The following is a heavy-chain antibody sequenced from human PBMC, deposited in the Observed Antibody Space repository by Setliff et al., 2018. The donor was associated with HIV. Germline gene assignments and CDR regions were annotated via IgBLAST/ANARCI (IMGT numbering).Heavy chain of an antibody. V-gene: IGHV3-33*06. D-gene: IGHD2-15*01. Sequence: GGSLRLSCAASGFTFSNFGMHWVRQAPGRGLEWVAVIWFDESKKYYIDSVEGRFTISRDNAKDTLYLQMNSLRAEDTAVYYCAKGDARGGYHYFAYWGQGTLVTVSS. J-gene: IGHJ4*02. CDR3: AKGDARGGYHYFAY. CDR1: GFTFSNFG. CDR2: IWFDESKK.